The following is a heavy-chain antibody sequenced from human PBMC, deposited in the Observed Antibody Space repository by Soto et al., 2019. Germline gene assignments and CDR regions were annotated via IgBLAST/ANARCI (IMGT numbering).Heavy chain of an antibody. CDR3: ARWPYCGGDCLGYFDY. J-gene: IGHJ4*02. CDR1: GGTFSSSA. Sequence: QVQLVQSGAEVKKPGSSVKVSCKASGGTFSSSAISWVRQAPGQGLEWMGGIIPIYGTANYAQKFQGRVTITADESTSTAYMELSSLRSEDTAVYYCARWPYCGGDCLGYFDYWCQGTLVTVSS. V-gene: IGHV1-69*01. CDR2: IIPIYGTA. D-gene: IGHD2-21*02.